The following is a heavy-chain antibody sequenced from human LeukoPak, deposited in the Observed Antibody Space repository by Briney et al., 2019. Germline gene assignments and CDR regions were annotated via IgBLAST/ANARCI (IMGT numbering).Heavy chain of an antibody. CDR2: IYYSGST. CDR1: GGSISSYY. J-gene: IGHJ3*02. Sequence: PSETLSLTCTVSGGSISSYYWSWIRQPPGKGLEWIGYIYYSGSTYYNPSLKSRVTISVDTSKNQFSLKLSSVTAADTAVYYCARDLYSSGWPQYDAFDIWGQGTMVTVSS. CDR3: ARDLYSSGWPQYDAFDI. V-gene: IGHV4-59*06. D-gene: IGHD6-19*01.